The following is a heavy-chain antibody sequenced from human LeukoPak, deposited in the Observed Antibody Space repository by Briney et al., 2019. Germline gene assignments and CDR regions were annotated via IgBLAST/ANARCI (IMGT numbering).Heavy chain of an antibody. CDR3: ASPPYYYGSGSQIDY. D-gene: IGHD3-10*01. Sequence: SETLSLTCTVSGGSVSSSSYYWGWIRQPPGKGLEWIGSIYYSGSTYYNPSLKSRLTISIDTSKNQFSLKLSSVTAADTAVYYCASPPYYYGSGSQIDYWGQGTLVTVSS. V-gene: IGHV4-39*07. CDR2: IYYSGST. J-gene: IGHJ4*02. CDR1: GGSVSSSSYY.